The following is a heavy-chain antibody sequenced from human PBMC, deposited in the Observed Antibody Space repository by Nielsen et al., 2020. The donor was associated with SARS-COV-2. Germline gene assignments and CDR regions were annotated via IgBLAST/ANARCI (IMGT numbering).Heavy chain of an antibody. CDR2: ISSSSYI. V-gene: IGHV3-21*01. J-gene: IGHJ3*02. CDR3: AIIWSGYTDAFDI. Sequence: LSLTCAASGFTFSSYSMNWVRQAPGKGLEWVSSISSSSYIYYADSVKGRFTISRDNAKNSLYLQMNSLRAEDTAVYYCAIIWSGYTDAFDIWGQGTMVTVSS. CDR1: GFTFSSYS. D-gene: IGHD3-3*01.